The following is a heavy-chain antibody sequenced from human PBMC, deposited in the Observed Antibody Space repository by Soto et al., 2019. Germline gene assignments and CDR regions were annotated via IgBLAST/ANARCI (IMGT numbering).Heavy chain of an antibody. V-gene: IGHV1-2*02. Sequence: QVHLVQSGAEVKKPGASVYVSCKASGYTFTDYYVHWVRQAPGQGLEWMGWINPNVGGTNYARKFQGRLTMTRDTSISTVCMQLTRLGPDDTSRYYCARGGREVPRIPYDTWGQGTLVTVSS. CDR3: ARGGREVPRIPYDT. D-gene: IGHD3-16*01. J-gene: IGHJ5*02. CDR1: GYTFTDYY. CDR2: INPNVGGT.